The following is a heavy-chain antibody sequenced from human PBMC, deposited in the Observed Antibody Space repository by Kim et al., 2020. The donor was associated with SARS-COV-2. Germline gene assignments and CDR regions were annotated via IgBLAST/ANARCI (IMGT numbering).Heavy chain of an antibody. J-gene: IGHJ6*02. CDR3: AREELYYYFTMDV. Sequence: YPQKFQGKITMTADTSTSTVYMELRSLSSDDTAIFYCAREELYYYFTMDVWGQGTPVTVSS. V-gene: IGHV1-18*01. D-gene: IGHD1-7*01.